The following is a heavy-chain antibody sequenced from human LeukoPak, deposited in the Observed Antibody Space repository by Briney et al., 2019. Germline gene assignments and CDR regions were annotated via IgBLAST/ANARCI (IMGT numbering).Heavy chain of an antibody. D-gene: IGHD3-16*01. CDR1: GYTFTSYN. Sequence: ASVKVSCKASGYTFTSYNMHWVRQAPGQGLEWMGIINPSSGTTSYTQMIHGRVTMTRDTSTSTVYMELSSLTSDDTAVYYCARDQSTSMITWDYWGQGTLVTVSS. CDR3: ARDQSTSMITWDY. CDR2: INPSSGTT. J-gene: IGHJ4*02. V-gene: IGHV1-46*01.